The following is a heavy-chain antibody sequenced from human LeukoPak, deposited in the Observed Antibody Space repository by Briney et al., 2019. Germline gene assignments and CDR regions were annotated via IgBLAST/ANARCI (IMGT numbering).Heavy chain of an antibody. CDR1: GFTFSSYS. CDR3: ARGIVPAAFDI. CDR2: ISGGGGT. D-gene: IGHD2-2*01. Sequence: GGSLRLSCAASGFTFSSYSMSWVRQAPGKGLEWVSGISGGGGTYYADSVKGRFTISRDNSKNTLYLQVNSLRAEDTAVYYCARGIVPAAFDIWGQGTMVTVSS. V-gene: IGHV3-23*01. J-gene: IGHJ3*02.